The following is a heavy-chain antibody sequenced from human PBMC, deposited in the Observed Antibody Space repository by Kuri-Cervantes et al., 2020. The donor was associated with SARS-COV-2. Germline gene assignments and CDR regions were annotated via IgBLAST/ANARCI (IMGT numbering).Heavy chain of an antibody. V-gene: IGHV1-18*01. Sequence: ASVKVSCKASGYTFTSYDISWVRQAPGQGLEWMGWNSAYNGNTNYAQKFQGRVTITTDESTSTAYMELSSLRSEDTAVYYCAREAPGGPMGGFHGAFDIWGKGTMVTVSS. J-gene: IGHJ3*02. CDR2: NSAYNGNT. D-gene: IGHD3-10*01. CDR3: AREAPGGPMGGFHGAFDI. CDR1: GYTFTSYD.